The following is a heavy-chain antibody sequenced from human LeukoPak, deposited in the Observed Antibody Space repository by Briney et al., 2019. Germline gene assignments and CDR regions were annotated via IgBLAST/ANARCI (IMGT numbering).Heavy chain of an antibody. CDR3: ARDDCSSISYHNWFDP. V-gene: IGHV3-7*01. CDR1: GFTFSSYW. CDR2: IKQDGSEK. J-gene: IGHJ5*02. Sequence: GGSLRLSCAASGFTFSSYWMSWVRRAPGKGLEWVANIKQDGSEKYYVDSVKGRFTISRDNAKNSLYLQMNSLRAEDTAVYYCARDDCSSISYHNWFDPWGQGTLVTVSS. D-gene: IGHD2-2*01.